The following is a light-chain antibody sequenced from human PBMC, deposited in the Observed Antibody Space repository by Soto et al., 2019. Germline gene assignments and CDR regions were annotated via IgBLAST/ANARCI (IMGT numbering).Light chain of an antibody. CDR2: GAS. CDR1: QSVSSSY. Sequence: TLYCRSSQSVSSSYLAWYQQKPAQPPRLLIYGASSRATGIPDRFSGSGSGTDFTLSICRLEPEDFAVFYCQRYDSLPLTFGQGTRLEIK. V-gene: IGKV3-20*01. CDR3: QRYDSLPLT. J-gene: IGKJ5*01.